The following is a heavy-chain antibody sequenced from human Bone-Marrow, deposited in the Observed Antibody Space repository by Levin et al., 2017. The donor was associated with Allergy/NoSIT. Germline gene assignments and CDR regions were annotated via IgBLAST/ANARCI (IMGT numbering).Heavy chain of an antibody. CDR2: IYYSGST. CDR3: ARGGLSCSSTSCYYFDY. D-gene: IGHD2-2*01. J-gene: IGHJ4*02. CDR1: GGSISSGDYY. V-gene: IGHV4-30-4*01. Sequence: SETLSLTCTVSGGSISSGDYYWSWIRQPPGKGLEWIGYIYYSGSTYYNPSLKSRVTISVDTSKSQFSLKLSSVTAADTAVYYCARGGLSCSSTSCYYFDYWGQGTLVTVSS.